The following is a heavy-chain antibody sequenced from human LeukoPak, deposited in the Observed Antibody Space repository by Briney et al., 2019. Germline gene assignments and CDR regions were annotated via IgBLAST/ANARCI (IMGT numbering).Heavy chain of an antibody. J-gene: IGHJ4*02. D-gene: IGHD3-16*01. CDR1: GFTFSSYS. Sequence: GGSLRLSCAASGFTFSSYSMNWVRQAPGKGLEWVSYISSSGSTIYYADSVKGRFTISRDNAKNSLYLQMNSLRAEDTAVYYCATPVMITFGGRTFDYWGQGTLVTVSS. V-gene: IGHV3-48*04. CDR2: ISSSGSTI. CDR3: ATPVMITFGGRTFDY.